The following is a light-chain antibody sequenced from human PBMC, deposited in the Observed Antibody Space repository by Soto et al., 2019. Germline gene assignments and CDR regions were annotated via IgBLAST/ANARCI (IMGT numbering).Light chain of an antibody. V-gene: IGKV3-11*01. Sequence: EVLLTQSPAPLSLSPGERATLSCRASQSVSSYLAWYQQKPGQAPRLLVYDASNRATGIPARFSGSGSGTDFTLTISSREPEDCAVYYCQQRSKWPPLTFGGGTKVEIK. CDR3: QQRSKWPPLT. CDR1: QSVSSY. J-gene: IGKJ4*01. CDR2: DAS.